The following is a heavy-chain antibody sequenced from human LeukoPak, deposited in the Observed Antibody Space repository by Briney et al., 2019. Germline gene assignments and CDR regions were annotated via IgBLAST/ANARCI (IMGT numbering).Heavy chain of an antibody. D-gene: IGHD4-17*01. J-gene: IGHJ4*02. CDR2: ISSSGSTI. Sequence: PGGSLRLSCAASGFTFSDYYMSWIRQAPGKGLEWVSYISSSGSTIYYADSVKGRFTISRDNSKNTLYLQMNSLRAEDTAVYYCAKDLLSRDYEVGPYFDYWGQGTLVTVSS. V-gene: IGHV3-11*04. CDR3: AKDLLSRDYEVGPYFDY. CDR1: GFTFSDYY.